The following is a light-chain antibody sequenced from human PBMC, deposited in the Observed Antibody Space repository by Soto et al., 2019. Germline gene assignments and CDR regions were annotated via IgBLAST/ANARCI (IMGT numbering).Light chain of an antibody. CDR3: SSYTGSNTPVV. J-gene: IGLJ2*01. CDR1: SIDVGGYNY. CDR2: DVS. Sequence: QSALTQPASVSGSPGQSITISCTGTSIDVGGYNYVSWYQQHTGKAPNLIIFDVSNRPSGVSNRFSGSKSGNSASLTISGLQAEDEADYYCSSYTGSNTPVVFGGGTKVTVL. V-gene: IGLV2-14*01.